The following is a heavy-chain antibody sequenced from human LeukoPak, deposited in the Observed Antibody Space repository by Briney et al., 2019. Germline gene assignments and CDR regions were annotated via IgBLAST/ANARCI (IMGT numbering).Heavy chain of an antibody. V-gene: IGHV3-74*01. J-gene: IGHJ4*02. CDR3: ARAKPYYGDYALDY. CDR2: INSDGSSS. CDR1: GFTFSSYW. D-gene: IGHD4-17*01. Sequence: PGGSLRLSCAASGFTFSSYWMHWVRQAPGKGLVWVSRINSDGSSSSYADSVKGRFTISRDNAKNTLYLQMNSLRAEDTAVYYCARAKPYYGDYALDYWGQGTLVTVSS.